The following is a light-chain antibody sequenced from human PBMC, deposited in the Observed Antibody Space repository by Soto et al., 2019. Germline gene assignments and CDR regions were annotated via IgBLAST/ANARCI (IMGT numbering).Light chain of an antibody. CDR2: VAS. CDR1: QSVSSN. V-gene: IGKV3-15*01. Sequence: EIVMTQSPATLSVSPGERATLSCRASQSVSSNLAWYQQKPGQTPQLLIYVASTRATGIPARFSGSGSGTEFTLNISSLQSEDFAVYYCQQYKVWPLTFGGGTKVEFK. J-gene: IGKJ4*01. CDR3: QQYKVWPLT.